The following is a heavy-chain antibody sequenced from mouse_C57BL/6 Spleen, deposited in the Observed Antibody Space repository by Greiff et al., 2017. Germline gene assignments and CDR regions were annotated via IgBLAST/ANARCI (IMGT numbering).Heavy chain of an antibody. Sequence: LEESGAELVKPGASVKISCKASGYAFSSYWMNWVKQRPGKGLEWIGQIYPGDGDTNYNGKFKGKATLTADKSSSTAYMQLSSLTSEDSAVYFGARDGDSAWFAYWGQGTLVTVSA. D-gene: IGHD2-3*01. V-gene: IGHV1-80*01. CDR3: ARDGDSAWFAY. J-gene: IGHJ3*01. CDR2: IYPGDGDT. CDR1: GYAFSSYW.